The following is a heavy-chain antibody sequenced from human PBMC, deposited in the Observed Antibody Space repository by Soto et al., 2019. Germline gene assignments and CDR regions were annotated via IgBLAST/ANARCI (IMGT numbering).Heavy chain of an antibody. Sequence: QVQLVQSGAEVKKPGSSVKVSCKASGGTFSSYAISWVRQAPGQGLEWMGGIIPIFGTANYAQKFQGRVTITADESTSTAYMELSSLRSEDTAVYYCARANAYGDYGPLGTFDIWGQGTMVTVSS. CDR2: IIPIFGTA. V-gene: IGHV1-69*12. D-gene: IGHD4-17*01. CDR1: GGTFSSYA. J-gene: IGHJ3*02. CDR3: ARANAYGDYGPLGTFDI.